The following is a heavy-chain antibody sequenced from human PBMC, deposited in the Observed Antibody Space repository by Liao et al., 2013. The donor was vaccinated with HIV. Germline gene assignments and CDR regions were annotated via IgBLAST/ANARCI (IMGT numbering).Heavy chain of an antibody. CDR1: GASMNRYY. D-gene: IGHD4/OR15-4a*01. CDR2: ISSSGST. J-gene: IGHJ6*03. CDR3: ARSPAPLDVVDDGSSVYYYMDV. V-gene: IGHV4-4*07. Sequence: QVQLQESVPGLVKPSETLSLTCTVSGASMNRYYWSFIRQPAGKGLEWIGRISSSGSTSYNPSLKRRVTMSVDTSKNQFSLKLTSVTAADTAVYYCARSPAPLDVVDDGSSVYYYMDVWGKGTTVTVSS.